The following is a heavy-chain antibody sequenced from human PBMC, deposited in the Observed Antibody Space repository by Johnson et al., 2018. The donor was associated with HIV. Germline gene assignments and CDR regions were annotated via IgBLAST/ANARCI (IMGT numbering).Heavy chain of an antibody. V-gene: IGHV3-20*04. J-gene: IGHJ3*02. CDR3: AKEDEWLRLGSAFDI. CDR1: GFTFDDYG. D-gene: IGHD5-12*01. CDR2: ISGSGSTI. Sequence: VQLVESGGGVVRPGGSLRLSCAASGFTFDDYGMSWVRQAPGKGLEWVSAISGSGSTIYYADSVKGRFTISRDNAKNSLYLQMNSLRAEDTAVYYCAKEDEWLRLGSAFDIWGHGTMVTVSS.